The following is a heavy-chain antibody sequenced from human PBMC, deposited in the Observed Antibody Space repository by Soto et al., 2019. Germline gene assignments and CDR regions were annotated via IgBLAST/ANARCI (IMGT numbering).Heavy chain of an antibody. CDR1: GYTFTSYG. V-gene: IGHV1-18*01. D-gene: IGHD3-9*01. Sequence: QVQLVQSGAEVKKPGASVKVSCKASGYTFTSYGISWVRQAPGQGLEWMGWISAYNGNTNYAQKLPGRVTMTTATSTSTAYMELRSLRSDDTAVYYCARWGEGYTYYDILTGYSDPYYFDYWGQGTLVTVSS. CDR2: ISAYNGNT. J-gene: IGHJ4*02. CDR3: ARWGEGYTYYDILTGYSDPYYFDY.